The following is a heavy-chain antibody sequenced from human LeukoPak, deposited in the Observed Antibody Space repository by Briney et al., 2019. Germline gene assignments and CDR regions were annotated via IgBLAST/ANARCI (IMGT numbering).Heavy chain of an antibody. CDR3: ARDRYYGSGSYQPVLFDY. CDR1: GYTFTSYG. D-gene: IGHD3-10*01. V-gene: IGHV1-18*01. J-gene: IGHJ4*02. Sequence: ASVKVSCKASGYTFTSYGISWVRQAPGQGLEWMGWISAYNGNTNYAQKLQGRVTMTTDTSTSTAYMELRSLRSDDTAVYYCARDRYYGSGSYQPVLFDYWGQGTLVTVSS. CDR2: ISAYNGNT.